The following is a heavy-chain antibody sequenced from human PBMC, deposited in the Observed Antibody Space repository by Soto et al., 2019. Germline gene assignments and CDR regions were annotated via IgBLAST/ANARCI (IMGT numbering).Heavy chain of an antibody. J-gene: IGHJ5*02. CDR1: GGSISSGGYY. D-gene: IGHD2-2*01. CDR3: ARGYCSSTSCYGVINWFDP. V-gene: IGHV4-31*03. CDR2: IYYSGST. Sequence: PSETLSLTCTVSGGSISSGGYYWSWIRQHPGKGLEWIGYIYYSGSTYYNPSLKSRVTISVDTSKNQFSLKLSSVTAADTAVYYCARGYCSSTSCYGVINWFDPWGQGTLVTVSS.